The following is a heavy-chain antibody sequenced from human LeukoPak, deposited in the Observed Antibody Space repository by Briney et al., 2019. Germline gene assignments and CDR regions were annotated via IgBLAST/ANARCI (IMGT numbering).Heavy chain of an antibody. J-gene: IGHJ4*02. CDR2: IKQDGSEK. Sequence: GGSLRLSCEASGFTFSSYWMNWVRQAPGKGLEWVAYIKQDGSEKYYVDSVKGRFTISRDNARNSLYLQMNSLRAEDTAVYYCAKDYYDSSGYYWVYDYWGQGTLVTVSS. V-gene: IGHV3-7*01. CDR1: GFTFSSYW. CDR3: AKDYYDSSGYYWVYDY. D-gene: IGHD3-22*01.